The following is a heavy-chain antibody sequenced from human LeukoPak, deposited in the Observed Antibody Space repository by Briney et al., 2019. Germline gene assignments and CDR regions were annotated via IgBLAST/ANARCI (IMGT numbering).Heavy chain of an antibody. CDR2: ISCDGSNK. CDR1: GFTFSSYA. CDR3: AREMLEDTAMVKAFDI. J-gene: IGHJ3*02. Sequence: PGWSLRLSCAASGFTFSSYAMHWVRQAPGKGLEWVPVISCDGSNKYYADSVKGRFTISRDNSKNTLYLQMNSLRAEDTAVYYCAREMLEDTAMVKAFDIWGQGTMVTVSS. D-gene: IGHD5-18*01. V-gene: IGHV3-30*04.